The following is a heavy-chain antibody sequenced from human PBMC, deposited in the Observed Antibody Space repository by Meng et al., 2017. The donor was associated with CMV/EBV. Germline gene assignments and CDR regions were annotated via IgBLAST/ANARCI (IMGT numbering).Heavy chain of an antibody. Sequence: SETLSLTCTVSGGSISSGGYYWSWIRQHPGKGLEWIGYIYYSGSTYYNPSLKSRVTISVDTSKNQFSLKLSSVTAADTAVYYCASSTYYYDSSGQDWFGPWGQGTLVTVSS. CDR2: IYYSGST. CDR1: GGSISSGGYY. CDR3: ASSTYYYDSSGQDWFGP. D-gene: IGHD3-22*01. J-gene: IGHJ5*02. V-gene: IGHV4-31*03.